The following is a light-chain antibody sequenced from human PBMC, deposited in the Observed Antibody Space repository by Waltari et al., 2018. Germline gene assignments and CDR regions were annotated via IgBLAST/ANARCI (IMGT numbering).Light chain of an antibody. V-gene: IGKV3-20*01. CDR3: HQYGSSVLYT. J-gene: IGKJ2*01. CDR2: GAS. CDR1: QSLTKRY. Sequence: VLTQSPGTLSLSPGERATLSCRASQSLTKRYLAWYQQKPGQAPRLLIYGASSRAAGIPDRCIGSGSGTDFTLTISRLEPEDFAVYYCHQYGSSVLYTFGQGTKLEIK.